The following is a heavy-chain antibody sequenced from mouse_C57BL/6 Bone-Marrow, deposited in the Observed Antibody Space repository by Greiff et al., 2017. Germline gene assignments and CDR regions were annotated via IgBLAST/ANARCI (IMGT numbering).Heavy chain of an antibody. Sequence: EVKVEESGGGLVQPGGSMKLSCVASGFTFSNYWLNWVRQSPEKGLEWVAQIRLKSDNYATHYAESVKGRFTISRDDSKSSVYLQMNNLRAEDTGIYYCTGLYDGYYVDYFDYWGQGTTLTVSS. CDR1: GFTFSNYW. CDR2: IRLKSDNYAT. J-gene: IGHJ2*01. CDR3: TGLYDGYYVDYFDY. D-gene: IGHD2-3*01. V-gene: IGHV6-3*01.